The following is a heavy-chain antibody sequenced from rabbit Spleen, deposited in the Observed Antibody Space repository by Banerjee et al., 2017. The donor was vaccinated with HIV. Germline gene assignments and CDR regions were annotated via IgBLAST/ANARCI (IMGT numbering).Heavy chain of an antibody. D-gene: IGHD8-1*01. Sequence: QEQLVESGGGLVLPGGSLKLSCKASGFDFSRYGVSWVRQAPGKGLEWIGYIDPVFGIAYYATWVSGRFSISRENTQNTVYLQLNSLTAADTATYFCARDTGSSFSSYGMDLWGQGTLVTVS. CDR3: ARDTGSSFSSYGMDL. V-gene: IGHV1S47*01. CDR1: GFDFSRYG. CDR2: IDPVFGIA. J-gene: IGHJ3*01.